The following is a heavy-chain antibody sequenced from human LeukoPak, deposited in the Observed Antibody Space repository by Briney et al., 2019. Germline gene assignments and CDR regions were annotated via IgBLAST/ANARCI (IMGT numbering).Heavy chain of an antibody. CDR1: GGTIGGYY. D-gene: IGHD3-10*01. Sequence: PETLSDSSSASGGTIGGYYWNWIRQSAGKGLEWIGRIYKSGSTNYNPSLKSRVTISIDKSNNQFSLILTSVTAADTAVYYCARGGYYGSGSYTTYDYYYMDVWGKGTLVTVAS. CDR2: IYKSGST. CDR3: ARGGYYGSGSYTTYDYYYMDV. J-gene: IGHJ6*03. V-gene: IGHV4-4*07.